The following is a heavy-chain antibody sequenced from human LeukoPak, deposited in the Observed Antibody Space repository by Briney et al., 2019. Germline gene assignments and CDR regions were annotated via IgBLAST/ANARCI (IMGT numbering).Heavy chain of an antibody. V-gene: IGHV3-21*04. CDR2: ISSSSSYI. CDR1: GFTFSSYS. Sequence: PGGSLRLSCAASGFTFSSYSMNWVRQAPGKGLEWVSSISSSSSYIYYADSVKGRFTISRDNAKNSLYLQMNSLRAEDTAVYYCAKHPHYDYVWGSYIDYWGQGTLVTVSS. CDR3: AKHPHYDYVWGSYIDY. D-gene: IGHD3-16*01. J-gene: IGHJ4*02.